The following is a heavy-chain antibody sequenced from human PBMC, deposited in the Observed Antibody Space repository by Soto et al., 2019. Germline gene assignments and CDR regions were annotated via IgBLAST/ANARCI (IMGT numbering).Heavy chain of an antibody. V-gene: IGHV4-59*08. CDR1: GGSISSYY. D-gene: IGHD2-2*01. CDR2: IYYSEST. CDR3: ARSYCSSSCCFYYFYYYMDV. J-gene: IGHJ6*03. Sequence: SETLSLTCTVSGGSISSYYWSWIRQPPGKGLEWIGYIYYSESTNYNPSLKSRVTISVDTSKNQFSLKLSSVTAADTAVYYCARSYCSSSCCFYYFYYYMDVWGKGTTVTVSS.